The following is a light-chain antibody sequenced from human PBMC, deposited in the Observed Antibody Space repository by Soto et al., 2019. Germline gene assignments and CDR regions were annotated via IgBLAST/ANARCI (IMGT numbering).Light chain of an antibody. J-gene: IGLJ1*01. CDR1: SSNVGGYTD. CDR2: DVS. V-gene: IGLV2-14*01. CDR3: SSYTSSSTPRYV. Sequence: QSVLTQPASVSGSPGQSITISCTGTSSNVGGYTDVSWYQQQPGKAPQLIIYDVSKRPSGVSNRFSGSKSGNTASLTISGLQAEDEADCYCSSYTSSSTPRYVFGTGTKLTVL.